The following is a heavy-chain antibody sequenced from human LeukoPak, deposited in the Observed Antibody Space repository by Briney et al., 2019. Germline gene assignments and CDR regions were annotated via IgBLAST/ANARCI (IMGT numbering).Heavy chain of an antibody. V-gene: IGHV3-23*01. CDR1: GFTFSSYA. Sequence: GSLRLSCAASGFTFSSYAMTWVRQAPGKGLEWVSTIRGSDDSTYYADSVKGRFTISRDNSKNTLYLQMNSLRAEDTAIYYCAKDTGPAAGITADYWGQGTLVTVSS. CDR2: IRGSDDST. D-gene: IGHD6-13*01. CDR3: AKDTGPAAGITADY. J-gene: IGHJ4*02.